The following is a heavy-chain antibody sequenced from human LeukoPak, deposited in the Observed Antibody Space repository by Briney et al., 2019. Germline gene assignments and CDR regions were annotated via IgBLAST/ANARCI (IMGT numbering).Heavy chain of an antibody. V-gene: IGHV4-59*08. CDR2: ISDIGSI. CDR3: AGHHPRNTVDF. CDR1: GGSISSYY. J-gene: IGHJ4*02. Sequence: SETLSLTCTVSGGSISSYYWSWIRQPPGKGLEWIAYISDIGSINYNPSLKSRVTISLDTSKNQLSLKLRSVTAADTSVYYCAGHHPRNTVDFWGQGTLVTVSS. D-gene: IGHD2/OR15-2a*01.